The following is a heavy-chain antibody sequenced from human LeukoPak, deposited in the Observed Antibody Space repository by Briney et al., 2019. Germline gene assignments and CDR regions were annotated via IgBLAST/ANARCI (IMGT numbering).Heavy chain of an antibody. D-gene: IGHD3-3*01. Sequence: SQTLSLTCTVSGGSISSGGYYWSWIRQHPGKGLEWIGYIYYSGSTYYNPSLKSRVTISVDTSKNQFSLKLSSVTAADTAVYYCARDLPEIFGVVGHAFDIWGQGIMVTVSS. V-gene: IGHV4-31*03. CDR3: ARDLPEIFGVVGHAFDI. J-gene: IGHJ3*02. CDR1: GGSISSGGYY. CDR2: IYYSGST.